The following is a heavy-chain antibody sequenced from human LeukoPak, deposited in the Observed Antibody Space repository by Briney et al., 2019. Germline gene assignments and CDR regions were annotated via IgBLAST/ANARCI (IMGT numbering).Heavy chain of an antibody. CDR2: IKPDGGEK. J-gene: IGHJ4*02. Sequence: GGSLRLSCATSGFTFSTYSMNWVRQAPGKGLEWVANIKPDGGEKYYVASVRGRFTISRDNAKSSLFLQMNSLRAEDTAVYYCAKSHVVAANIFDFWGQGTLVTVSS. CDR1: GFTFSTYS. CDR3: AKSHVVAANIFDF. V-gene: IGHV3-7*02. D-gene: IGHD2-15*01.